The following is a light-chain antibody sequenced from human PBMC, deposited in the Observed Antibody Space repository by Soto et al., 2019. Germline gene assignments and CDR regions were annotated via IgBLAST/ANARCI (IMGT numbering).Light chain of an antibody. CDR2: GAS. CDR1: QSVTSTY. CDR3: QQYSSSPWT. Sequence: EIVLTQSPGTLSLSPGERATLSCRASQSVTSTYLAWYQQKSGQAPRLLIFGASTRATGIPDRFSGSGSGTDFTLTISRLEPEDFAVYYGQQYSSSPWTFGQGTKVEIK. V-gene: IGKV3-20*01. J-gene: IGKJ1*01.